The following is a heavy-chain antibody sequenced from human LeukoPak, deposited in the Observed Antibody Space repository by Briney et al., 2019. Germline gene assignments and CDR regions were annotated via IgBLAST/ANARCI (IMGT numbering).Heavy chain of an antibody. D-gene: IGHD6-13*01. Sequence: PSETLSLTCTVSGGSISSGGYSWSWIRQHPGKGLEWIGYIYYSGSTYYNPSLKSRVTISVDTSKNQFSLKLSSVTAADTAVYYCARGLAAAGDFDYWGQGTLVTVSS. J-gene: IGHJ4*02. CDR1: GGSISSGGYS. V-gene: IGHV4-31*03. CDR3: ARGLAAAGDFDY. CDR2: IYYSGST.